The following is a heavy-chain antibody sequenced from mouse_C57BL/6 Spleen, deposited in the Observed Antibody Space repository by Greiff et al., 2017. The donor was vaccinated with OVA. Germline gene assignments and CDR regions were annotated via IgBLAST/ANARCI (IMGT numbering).Heavy chain of an antibody. J-gene: IGHJ4*01. CDR1: GYTFTDYE. V-gene: IGHV1-15*01. CDR3: TRGGAQATGDAMDD. Sequence: QVQLQQSGAELVRPGASVTLSCKASGYTFTDYEMHWVKQTPVHGLEWIGAIAPATGGTAYNQQFQGKAILTAAKSSSTADMELRSLTSEDSAVYYWTRGGAQATGDAMDDWGQGTSVTVSS. CDR2: IAPATGGT. D-gene: IGHD3-2*02.